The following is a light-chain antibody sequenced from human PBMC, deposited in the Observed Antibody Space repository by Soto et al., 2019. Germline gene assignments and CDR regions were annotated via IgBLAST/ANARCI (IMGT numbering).Light chain of an antibody. J-gene: IGKJ5*01. CDR2: MGS. CDR1: HTLLHSNGYNY. CDR3: MRTLQTLT. V-gene: IGKV2-28*01. Sequence: DIVMTHSPLSLPVTPGEPASISCSSSHTLLHSNGYNYLDWYLQKPGQSPQLLIYMGSNRSSGVPDRFGGRGAGKYSTQKISGVEAEDVGVYFFMRTLQTLTFGQGTRLEIK.